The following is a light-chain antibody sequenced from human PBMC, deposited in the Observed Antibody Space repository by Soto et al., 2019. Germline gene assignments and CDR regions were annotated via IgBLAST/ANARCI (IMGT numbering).Light chain of an antibody. CDR2: DVS. CDR3: SSYTISSTYV. Sequence: VLTQPASVSGSPGQSITISCTGTSNDVGGYYYVSWYQQHPGKAPKPLIYDVSDRPSGVSDRFSGSKSGNTASLTISGLQAEDAAEYFCSSYTISSTYVFGTGTKVTVL. CDR1: SNDVGGYYY. V-gene: IGLV2-14*01. J-gene: IGLJ1*01.